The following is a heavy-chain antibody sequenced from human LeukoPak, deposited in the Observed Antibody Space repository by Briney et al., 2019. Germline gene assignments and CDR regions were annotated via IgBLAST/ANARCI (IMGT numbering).Heavy chain of an antibody. D-gene: IGHD3-22*01. Sequence: SGTLSLTCAVSGGSISSRNWWSWVRQPPGKGLEWIGEIHYSGSTNYNPSLKSRVTISVDTSKNQFSLRLSSVTAADTAVYYCARVTGYMIEDYFDYWGQGTLVTVSS. CDR3: ARVTGYMIEDYFDY. CDR1: GGSISSRNW. CDR2: IHYSGST. V-gene: IGHV4-4*02. J-gene: IGHJ4*02.